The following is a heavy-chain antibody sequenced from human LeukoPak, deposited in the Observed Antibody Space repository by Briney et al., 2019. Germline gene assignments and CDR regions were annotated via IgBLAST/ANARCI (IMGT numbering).Heavy chain of an antibody. CDR2: ISGSGATT. Sequence: GGSLRLSCAASEFIFSNYAMTWVSQAPGRGLEWHSSISGSGATTYYADSVKGRFTISRDNSKNTLFLQFNSLRAEDTAVYYCAKDKATVAAKGPFDYWGQGTLVTVSS. V-gene: IGHV3-23*01. CDR1: EFIFSNYA. CDR3: AKDKATVAAKGPFDY. J-gene: IGHJ4*02. D-gene: IGHD2-15*01.